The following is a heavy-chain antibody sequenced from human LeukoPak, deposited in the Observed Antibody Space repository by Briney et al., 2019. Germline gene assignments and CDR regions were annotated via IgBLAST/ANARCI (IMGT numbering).Heavy chain of an antibody. CDR2: IYHSGST. CDR1: GGSISSGGYS. Sequence: SETLSLTCAVSGGSISSGGYSWSWIRQPPGKGLEWIGYIYHSGSTYYNPSLKSRVTISVDRSKNQFSLKLSSVTAADTAVYYCARGLTIFGVVRKYWYFDLWGRGTLVTVSS. V-gene: IGHV4-30-2*01. CDR3: ARGLTIFGVVRKYWYFDL. J-gene: IGHJ2*01. D-gene: IGHD3-3*01.